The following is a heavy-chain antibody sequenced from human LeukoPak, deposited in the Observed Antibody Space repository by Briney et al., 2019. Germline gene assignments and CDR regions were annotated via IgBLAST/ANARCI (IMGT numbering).Heavy chain of an antibody. CDR1: GYTFTGYY. V-gene: IGHV1-2*02. Sequence: ASVKVSCKASGYTFTGYYMHWVRQAPRQGLERMGWINPNSGGTNYAQKFQGRVTMTRGMSISRGYMELSRLRSDDTAVYYCAGDVRYCSGGSCFMNAFDIWGQGTMVTVSS. CDR3: AGDVRYCSGGSCFMNAFDI. D-gene: IGHD2-15*01. CDR2: INPNSGGT. J-gene: IGHJ3*02.